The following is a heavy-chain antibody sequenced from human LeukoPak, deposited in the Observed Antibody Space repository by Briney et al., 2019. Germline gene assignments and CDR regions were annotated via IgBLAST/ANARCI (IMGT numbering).Heavy chain of an antibody. J-gene: IGHJ4*02. V-gene: IGHV3-23*01. D-gene: IGHD3-9*01. CDR3: AKDSGPVRYFDWLRKGYFDY. CDR1: GFTFSSYG. Sequence: GGSLRLSCAASGFTFSSYGMSWVRQAPGKGLEWVSAISGSGGSTYYADSVKGRFTISRDNSKNTLYLQMKSLRAEDTAVYYCAKDSGPVRYFDWLRKGYFDYWGQGTLVTVSS. CDR2: ISGSGGST.